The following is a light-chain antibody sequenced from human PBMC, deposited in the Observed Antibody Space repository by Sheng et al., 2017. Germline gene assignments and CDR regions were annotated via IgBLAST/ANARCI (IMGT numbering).Light chain of an antibody. V-gene: IGLV2-14*01. CDR3: SSYTSSSTVV. Sequence: QSALTQPASVSGSPGQSITISCTGTSSDVGGYNYVSWYQQHPGKAPKLMLYDVTNRPSGVSNRFSGFKSGNTASLTISGLQAEDEADYYCSSYTSSSTVVFGGGTKLTV. CDR2: DVT. CDR1: SSDVGGYNY. J-gene: IGLJ2*01.